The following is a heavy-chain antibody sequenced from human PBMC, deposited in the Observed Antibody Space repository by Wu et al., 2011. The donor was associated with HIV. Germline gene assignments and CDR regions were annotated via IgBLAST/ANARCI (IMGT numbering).Heavy chain of an antibody. CDR3: ARVNVRGVILDYFDY. V-gene: IGHV1-69*18. J-gene: IGHJ4*02. CDR1: GGTFSSYA. Sequence: QVQLVQSGAEVKKPGSSVTVSCKASGGTFSSYAISWVRQAPGQGLEWMGMIIPIFGTAKYAQKFQGRVTITADDSTSTAYMELSSLRSEDTAVYYCARVNVRGVILDYFDYWGQGTLVTVSS. CDR2: IIPIFGTA. D-gene: IGHD3-10*01.